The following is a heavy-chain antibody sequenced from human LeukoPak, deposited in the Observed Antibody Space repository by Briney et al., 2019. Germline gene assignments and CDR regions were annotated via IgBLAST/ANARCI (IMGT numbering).Heavy chain of an antibody. J-gene: IGHJ4*02. D-gene: IGHD3-10*01. CDR2: ISSSSYI. CDR3: ARDSDTSRFDY. CDR1: GFTFSSYS. V-gene: IGHV3-21*01. Sequence: GALRLSCAASGFTFSSYSMNWVRQAPGKGLEWVSSISSSSYIYYADSVKGRFTISRDNAKNSLYLQMNSLRAEDTAVYYCARDSDTSRFDYWGQGTLVTVSS.